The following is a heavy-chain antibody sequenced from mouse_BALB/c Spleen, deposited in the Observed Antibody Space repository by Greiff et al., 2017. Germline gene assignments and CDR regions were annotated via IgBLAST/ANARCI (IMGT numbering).Heavy chain of an antibody. D-gene: IGHD1-2*01. Sequence: VQLQQSGAELMKPGASVKISCKATGYTFSSYWIEWVKQRPGHGLEWIGEILPGSGSTNYNEKFKGKATFTADTSSNTAYMQLSSLTSEDSAVYYCARSITTATDLFDYWGQGTTLTVSS. V-gene: IGHV1-9*01. J-gene: IGHJ2*01. CDR3: ARSITTATDLFDY. CDR2: ILPGSGST. CDR1: GYTFSSYW.